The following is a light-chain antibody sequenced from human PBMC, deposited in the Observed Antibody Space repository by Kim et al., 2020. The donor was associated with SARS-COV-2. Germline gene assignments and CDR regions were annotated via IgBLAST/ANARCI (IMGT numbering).Light chain of an antibody. CDR2: RNN. V-gene: IGLV1-47*01. CDR3: AAWDDSLSGSYV. J-gene: IGLJ1*01. Sequence: QRVTISVSGSSSNIGSNYVYWYQQLPGTAPKLLIYRNNQRPSGVPDRFSGSKSGTSASLAISGLRSEDEADYYCAAWDDSLSGSYVFGTGTKVTVL. CDR1: SSNIGSNY.